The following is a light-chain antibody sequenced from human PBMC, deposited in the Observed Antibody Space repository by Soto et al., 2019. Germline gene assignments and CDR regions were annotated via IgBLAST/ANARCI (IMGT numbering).Light chain of an antibody. CDR2: AAS. Sequence: DIQMTQSPSSLSPSVGDRVTITCLSSQSISRYLNWYQHKPGKAPKLLIYAASSLQSGVPSRFSGTEPGTDFTLTIDSLQREDFATYFCQQTYTMPFTFGPGTKVD. CDR3: QQTYTMPFT. CDR1: QSISRY. J-gene: IGKJ3*01. V-gene: IGKV1-39*01.